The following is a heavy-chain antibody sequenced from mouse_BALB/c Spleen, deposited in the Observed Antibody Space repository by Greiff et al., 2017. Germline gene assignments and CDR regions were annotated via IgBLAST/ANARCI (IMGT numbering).Heavy chain of an antibody. Sequence: EVKLVESGGGLVQPGGSLKLSCAASGFTFSSYGMSWVRQTPDKRLELVATINSNGGSTYYPDSVKGRFTISRDNAKNTLYLQMSSLKSEDTAMYYCARDHYYGPSWFAYWGQGTLVTVSA. CDR1: GFTFSSYG. V-gene: IGHV5-6-3*01. CDR3: ARDHYYGPSWFAY. J-gene: IGHJ3*01. D-gene: IGHD1-2*01. CDR2: INSNGGST.